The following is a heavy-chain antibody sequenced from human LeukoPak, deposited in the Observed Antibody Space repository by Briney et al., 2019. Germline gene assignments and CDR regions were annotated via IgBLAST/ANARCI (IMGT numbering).Heavy chain of an antibody. CDR1: GGSISSGGYY. Sequence: SQTPSLTCTVSGGSISSGGYYWSWIRQHPGKGLEWIGYIYYSGSTYYNPSLKSRVTISVDTSKNQFSLKLSSVTAADTAVYYCAREKLYYYDSSGYLGYFDYWGQGTLVTVSS. CDR3: AREKLYYYDSSGYLGYFDY. CDR2: IYYSGST. D-gene: IGHD3-22*01. V-gene: IGHV4-31*03. J-gene: IGHJ4*02.